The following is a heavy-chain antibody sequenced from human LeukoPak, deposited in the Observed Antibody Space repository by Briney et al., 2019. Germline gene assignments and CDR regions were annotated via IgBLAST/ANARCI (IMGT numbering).Heavy chain of an antibody. Sequence: PSETLSLTCTVSGGSISNYYWSWFRQPPGKGLEWIGYIYYSGSTNYNPSLKSRVTVFVDTSKNQFSLKLSSVTAADTAIYYCARHLNYYGSVTTFDPWGQGTLVTVSS. CDR1: GGSISNYY. D-gene: IGHD3-10*01. V-gene: IGHV4-59*08. CDR3: ARHLNYYGSVTTFDP. CDR2: IYYSGST. J-gene: IGHJ5*02.